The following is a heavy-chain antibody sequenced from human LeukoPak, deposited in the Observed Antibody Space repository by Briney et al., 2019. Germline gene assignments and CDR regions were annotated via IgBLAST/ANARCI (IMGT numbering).Heavy chain of an antibody. D-gene: IGHD1-26*01. CDR2: IYSSGTT. CDR3: ARTSKVGATHYFYY. Sequence: SETLSLTCTVSGGSISSSSNYWGWIRQPPGKGLEWIGIIYSSGTTYYNPSLKSRVTISVDTSKNQFSLRLSSVTAADTSLYFCARTSKVGATHYFYYWGQGTLVTVSS. V-gene: IGHV4-39*01. J-gene: IGHJ4*02. CDR1: GGSISSSSNY.